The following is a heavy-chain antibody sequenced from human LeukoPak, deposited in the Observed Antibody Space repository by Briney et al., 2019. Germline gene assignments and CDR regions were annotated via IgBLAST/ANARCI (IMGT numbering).Heavy chain of an antibody. Sequence: PGGSLRLSCAASGFTFSNHGMIWVRQAPGKGLEWVSEISGNGGRKYYADSVKGRFTMSRDNSKSMLFLQMNSLRVEDTAVYYCAKMREQLSVHFDYWGQGTLVTVSS. D-gene: IGHD1/OR15-1a*01. V-gene: IGHV3-23*01. CDR1: GFTFSNHG. CDR2: ISGNGGRK. J-gene: IGHJ4*02. CDR3: AKMREQLSVHFDY.